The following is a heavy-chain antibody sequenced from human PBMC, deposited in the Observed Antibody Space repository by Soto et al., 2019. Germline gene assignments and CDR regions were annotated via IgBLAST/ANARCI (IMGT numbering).Heavy chain of an antibody. D-gene: IGHD3-22*01. CDR3: AKDSTGDYYDSGCYDRRRDDY. V-gene: IGHV3-23*01. J-gene: IGHJ4*02. CDR2: ITGGGGGT. CDR1: GFTFSSYA. Sequence: EVQLLESGGGLVQPGGSLRLSCAASGFTFSSYAMSWVRQAPGKGLEWVSAITGGGGGTYYANSVKGRFTISRDNSKNTLYLQLNSLRAEDTVVYYCAKDSTGDYYDSGCYDRRRDDYWGQGTLVTVSS.